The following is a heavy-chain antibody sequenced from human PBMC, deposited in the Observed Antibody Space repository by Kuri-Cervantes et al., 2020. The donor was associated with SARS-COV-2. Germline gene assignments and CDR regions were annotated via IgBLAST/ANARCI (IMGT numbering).Heavy chain of an antibody. Sequence: ASVKVSCKASGYTFTGYYMHWVRQAPGQGLEWMGWISPNSGGTNYAQKFQGRVTMTRDTSISTAYMELSRLRSDDTAVYYCAREWCGGDCYSYYYHYYMDVWGKGTTVTVSS. CDR1: GYTFTGYY. CDR3: AREWCGGDCYSYYYHYYMDV. CDR2: ISPNSGGT. D-gene: IGHD2-21*01. V-gene: IGHV1-2*02. J-gene: IGHJ6*03.